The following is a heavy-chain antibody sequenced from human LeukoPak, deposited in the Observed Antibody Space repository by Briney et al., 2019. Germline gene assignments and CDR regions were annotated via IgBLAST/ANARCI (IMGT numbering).Heavy chain of an antibody. Sequence: GGSLRLSCAASGFTFSSYAMHWVRQAPGKGLEWVAVISYDGSNKYYADSVKGRFTISRDNAKNSLYLQMNSLRAEDTALYYCAKDFDYGGNPGYYYFYYGMDVWGQGTTVTVSS. J-gene: IGHJ6*02. CDR2: ISYDGSNK. CDR1: GFTFSSYA. CDR3: AKDFDYGGNPGYYYFYYGMDV. D-gene: IGHD4-23*01. V-gene: IGHV3-30-3*01.